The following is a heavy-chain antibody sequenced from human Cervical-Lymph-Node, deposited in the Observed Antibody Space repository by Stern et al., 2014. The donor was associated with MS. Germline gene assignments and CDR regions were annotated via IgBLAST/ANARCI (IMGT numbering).Heavy chain of an antibody. CDR2: IYPGDSDT. D-gene: IGHD4-17*01. Sequence: EEQLVESGAEVKKPGESLKISCKGSGYSFTSYWIGWVRQMPGKGLEWMGIIYPGDSDTRYRPSIQGQVTISADKSISTAHPPWSSLKASDTAMYYCARRMRTVSTRGWFDPWGQGTLVTVSS. V-gene: IGHV5-51*01. CDR1: GYSFTSYW. CDR3: ARRMRTVSTRGWFDP. J-gene: IGHJ5*02.